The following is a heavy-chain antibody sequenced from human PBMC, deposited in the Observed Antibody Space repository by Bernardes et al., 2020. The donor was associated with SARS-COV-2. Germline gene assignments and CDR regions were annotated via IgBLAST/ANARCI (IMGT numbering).Heavy chain of an antibody. CDR2: ISGSGGST. V-gene: IGHV3-23*01. Sequence: SLRLSCAASGFTFSSYAMSWVRQAPGKGLEWVSAISGSGGSTYYADSVKGRFTISRDNSKNTLYLQMNSLRAEDTAVYYCAKDGVNDYYDSSGYYSGGADYWGQGTLVTVSS. CDR3: AKDGVNDYYDSSGYYSGGADY. J-gene: IGHJ4*02. CDR1: GFTFSSYA. D-gene: IGHD3-22*01.